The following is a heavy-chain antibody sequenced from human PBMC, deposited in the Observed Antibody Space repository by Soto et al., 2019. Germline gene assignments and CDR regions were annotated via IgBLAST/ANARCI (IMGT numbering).Heavy chain of an antibody. J-gene: IGHJ5*02. CDR1: GGTFSSYA. V-gene: IGHV1-69*14. CDR3: ARERGGGSNWFDP. Sequence: QVQLVQSGAEVKKPGSSVKVSCKASGGTFSSYAISWVRQAPGQGLEWMGGIIPIFGTANYAQKFQGRVTITADKSTSKAYRELSSLGCEDTAVDYCARERGGGSNWFDPWGQGTLVTVSS. D-gene: IGHD2-15*01. CDR2: IIPIFGTA.